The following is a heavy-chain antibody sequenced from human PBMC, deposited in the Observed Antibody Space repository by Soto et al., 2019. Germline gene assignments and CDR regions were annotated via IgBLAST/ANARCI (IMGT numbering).Heavy chain of an antibody. D-gene: IGHD1-26*01. CDR2: ISSSSSTI. CDR1: GSTFSSYS. J-gene: IGHJ3*02. V-gene: IGHV3-48*02. Sequence: GGSLRLSCAASGSTFSSYSMNWVRQAPGKGLEWVSYISSSSSTIYYADSVKGRFTISRDNAKNSLYLQMNSLRDEDTAVYYCARDPPVGATTGNAFDIWGQGTMGTVSS. CDR3: ARDPPVGATTGNAFDI.